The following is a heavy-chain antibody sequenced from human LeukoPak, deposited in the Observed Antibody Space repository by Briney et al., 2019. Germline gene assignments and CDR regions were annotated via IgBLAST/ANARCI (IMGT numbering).Heavy chain of an antibody. Sequence: GGSLRLSCAASGFPVSSNYMTWVRQAPQKGLEWVSTIHSDGTTYYVDSVKGRFPISRDISQNTVYLEMNSLRAEDAAVYYCAREGWEELGHYFDYWGQGTVVTVSS. CDR1: GFPVSSNY. CDR3: AREGWEELGHYFDY. V-gene: IGHV3-53*01. CDR2: IHSDGTT. D-gene: IGHD1-26*01. J-gene: IGHJ4*02.